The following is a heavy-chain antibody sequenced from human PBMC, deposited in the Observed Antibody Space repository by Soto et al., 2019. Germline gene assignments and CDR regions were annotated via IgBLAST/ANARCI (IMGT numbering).Heavy chain of an antibody. CDR1: GFTFTSSA. CDR2: IVVGSGNT. V-gene: IGHV1-58*01. Sequence: SVKVSCKASGFTFTSSAVQWVRQARGQRLEWIGWIVVGSGNTNYAQKFQERVTITRDMSTSTAYMELSSLRSEDTAVYYCAADRYDFWSGYPADYYYYGMDVWGQGTTVTVSS. CDR3: AADRYDFWSGYPADYYYYGMDV. J-gene: IGHJ6*02. D-gene: IGHD3-3*01.